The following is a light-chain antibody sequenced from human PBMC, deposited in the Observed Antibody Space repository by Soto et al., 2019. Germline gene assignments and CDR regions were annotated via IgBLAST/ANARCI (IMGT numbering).Light chain of an antibody. CDR3: SSYTSSSTLGYV. Sequence: QSVLTQPASVSGSPGQAITISRPGTSSEVGGYNYVSWYQQHPGKAPKLMIYDVSNRPSGVSNRFSGSKSGNTASLTISGLQAEDEADYYCSSYTSSSTLGYVFGTGTKVTV. CDR2: DVS. V-gene: IGLV2-14*01. CDR1: SSEVGGYNY. J-gene: IGLJ1*01.